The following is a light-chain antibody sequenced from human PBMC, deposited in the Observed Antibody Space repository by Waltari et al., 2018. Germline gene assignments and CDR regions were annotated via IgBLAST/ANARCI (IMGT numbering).Light chain of an antibody. CDR1: SSDIGGYNY. Sequence: QSALTQPASVSGSPGQSITISCTGTSSDIGGYNYVSWYQQHPGKAPKLMIYDGSKRPSGVSNRFSGSKSGNTVSLTISGLQTVDEADYYCSSYTSSSSRVFGTGTKVTVL. CDR2: DGS. CDR3: SSYTSSSSRV. V-gene: IGLV2-14*01. J-gene: IGLJ1*01.